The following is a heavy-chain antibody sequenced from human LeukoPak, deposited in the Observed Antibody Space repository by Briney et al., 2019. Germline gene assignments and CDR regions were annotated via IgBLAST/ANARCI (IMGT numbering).Heavy chain of an antibody. J-gene: IGHJ6*02. CDR2: ISAYNGNT. V-gene: IGHV1-18*01. CDR3: ASAMVRGVISYYYGMDV. Sequence: ASVKVSCKASGYTFTSYGISWVRQAPGQGLEWMGWISAYNGNTNYAQKLQGRVTMTTDTSTSTAYMELRSLRSDDTAVYYCASAMVRGVISYYYGMDVWGQGTTVTVSS. D-gene: IGHD3-10*01. CDR1: GYTFTSYG.